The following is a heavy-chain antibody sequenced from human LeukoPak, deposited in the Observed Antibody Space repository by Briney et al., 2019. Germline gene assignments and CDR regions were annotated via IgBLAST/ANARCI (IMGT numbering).Heavy chain of an antibody. CDR3: SKDEATSGRGFDY. D-gene: IGHD2-15*01. CDR2: RYTCETT. Sequence: PGGTLRLSCAASGFTVSGTNMSWVRQAPGQGQEWVSARYTCETTYYADSATGRFPITRDISTNTQFLHMSSLRAADTAAYYYSKDEATSGRGFDYWGQGTLVTVSS. CDR1: GFTVSGTN. J-gene: IGHJ4*02. V-gene: IGHV3-66*01.